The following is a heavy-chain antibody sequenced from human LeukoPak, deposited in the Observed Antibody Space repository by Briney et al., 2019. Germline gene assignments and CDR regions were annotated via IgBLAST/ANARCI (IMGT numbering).Heavy chain of an antibody. CDR1: GFIFTNYF. CDR3: AKNQGDYDSGTYSNWFDP. CDR2: IKHDGSEK. V-gene: IGHV3-7*03. J-gene: IGHJ5*02. Sequence: GGSLRLSCAASGFIFTNYFMSWVRQAPGKGLEWVASIKHDGSEKYYVDSVRGRFTISRDNTMNSLYLQMSSLRAEDTAVYYCAKNQGDYDSGTYSNWFDPWGQGTLVTVSS. D-gene: IGHD3-22*01.